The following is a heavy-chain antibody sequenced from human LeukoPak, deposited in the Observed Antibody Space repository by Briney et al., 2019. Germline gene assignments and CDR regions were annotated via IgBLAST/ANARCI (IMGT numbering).Heavy chain of an antibody. V-gene: IGHV4-59*01. CDR2: IYYSGST. J-gene: IGHJ4*02. Sequence: SETLSLTCNVSGDSISSYYWSWIRQPPGKGLEWIGYIYYSGSTNYNPSLKSRVTISVDTSKNQFSLKLSSVTAADTAVYYCARGQYSSGRYDYWGQGTLVTVSS. CDR3: ARGQYSSGRYDY. CDR1: GDSISSYY. D-gene: IGHD6-19*01.